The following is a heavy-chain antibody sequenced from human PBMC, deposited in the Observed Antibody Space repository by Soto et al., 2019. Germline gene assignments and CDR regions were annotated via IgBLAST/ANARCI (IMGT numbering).Heavy chain of an antibody. CDR2: IYYDGTNE. Sequence: GGSLRLSCAASGFIFNHYGMHWVRQAPGKGLEWAAHIYYDGTNEYYVDSVKGRFTVSRDDSRNTVYLQMTNMDPADTATYYCVRRLIITPRQVVNCFDPWGQGTLVTVSS. CDR1: GFIFNHYG. CDR3: VRRLIITPRQVVNCFDP. J-gene: IGHJ5*02. V-gene: IGHV3-30*19. D-gene: IGHD2-15*01.